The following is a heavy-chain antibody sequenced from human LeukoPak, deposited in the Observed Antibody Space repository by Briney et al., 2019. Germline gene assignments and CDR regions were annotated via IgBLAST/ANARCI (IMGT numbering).Heavy chain of an antibody. Sequence: EASVKVSCKASGGTFSSYAISWVRQAPGQGLEWMGWMNPNSGNTGYAQKFQGRVTITRNTSISTAYMGLSSLRSEDTAVYYCAEDGVVGARRNYMDVWGKGTTVTVSS. J-gene: IGHJ6*03. CDR2: MNPNSGNT. CDR3: AEDGVVGARRNYMDV. D-gene: IGHD1-26*01. V-gene: IGHV1-8*03. CDR1: GGTFSSYA.